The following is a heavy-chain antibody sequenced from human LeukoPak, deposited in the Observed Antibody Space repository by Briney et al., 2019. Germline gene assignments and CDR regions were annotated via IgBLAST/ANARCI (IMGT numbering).Heavy chain of an antibody. J-gene: IGHJ3*02. V-gene: IGHV1-18*01. Sequence: GASVKVSCKASGYTFTSYGISRVRQAPGQGLEWMGWISAYNGNTNYAQKLQGRVTMTTDTSTSTAYMELRSLRSDDTAVYYCAMYSSGLYAFDIWGQGTMVTVSS. CDR1: GYTFTSYG. D-gene: IGHD6-19*01. CDR3: AMYSSGLYAFDI. CDR2: ISAYNGNT.